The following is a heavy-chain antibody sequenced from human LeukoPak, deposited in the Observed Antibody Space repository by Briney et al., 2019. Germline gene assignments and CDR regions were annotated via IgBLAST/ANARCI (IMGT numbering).Heavy chain of an antibody. D-gene: IGHD6-6*01. Sequence: ASVKVSCXASGYTFTGYYMHWVRQAPGQGLEWMGRINPNSGGTNYAQKFQGRVTMTRDTSISTAYMELSRLRSDDTAVYYCARDHSSSKNYYYYMDVWGKGTTVTVSS. CDR2: INPNSGGT. CDR1: GYTFTGYY. V-gene: IGHV1-2*06. J-gene: IGHJ6*03. CDR3: ARDHSSSKNYYYYMDV.